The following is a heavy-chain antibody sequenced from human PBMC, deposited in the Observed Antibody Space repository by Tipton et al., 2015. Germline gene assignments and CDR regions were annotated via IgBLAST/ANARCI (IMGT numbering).Heavy chain of an antibody. CDR3: ARVKANWGLYYFDY. Sequence: TLSLTCAVYGGSFSGYYWSWIRQPPGKGLEWIGEINHSGSTNYNPSLKSRVTISVDTSKNQFSLKLSSVTVADTAVHYCARVKANWGLYYFDYWGQGTLVTVSS. D-gene: IGHD7-27*01. CDR2: INHSGST. V-gene: IGHV4-34*01. J-gene: IGHJ4*02. CDR1: GGSFSGYY.